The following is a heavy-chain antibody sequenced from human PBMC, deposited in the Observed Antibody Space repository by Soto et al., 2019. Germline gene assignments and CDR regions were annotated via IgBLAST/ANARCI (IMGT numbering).Heavy chain of an antibody. D-gene: IGHD4-17*01. CDR2: IKAYSGNT. CDR3: AIADYGDDDY. V-gene: IGHV1-18*01. CDR1: GHTFATST. J-gene: IGHJ4*02. Sequence: QLQLVQSGPEAKKPGASVKVSCKASGHTFATSTISWLRQAPGQGPEWMGWIKAYSGNTNYAQKLQGRLTMTTDTSTSTAYMELRGLTTDDTAIYYCAIADYGDDDYWGQGTLVTVSS.